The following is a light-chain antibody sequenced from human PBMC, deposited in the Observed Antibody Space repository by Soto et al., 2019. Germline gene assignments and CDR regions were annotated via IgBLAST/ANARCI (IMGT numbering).Light chain of an antibody. Sequence: DIQMTQFPSSLSASVGDRVTITCRTTQIIATYLNWYQQRPGKAPKLLIYAASTLQSGVPSRFTGCGSGTDFTLTISNLQPEDFATYFCQQSYHTPYTFGQGTKLDIK. CDR1: QIIATY. J-gene: IGKJ2*01. V-gene: IGKV1-39*01. CDR3: QQSYHTPYT. CDR2: AAS.